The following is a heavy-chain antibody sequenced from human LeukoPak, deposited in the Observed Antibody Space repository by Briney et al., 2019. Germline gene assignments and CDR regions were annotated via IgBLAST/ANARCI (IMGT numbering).Heavy chain of an antibody. CDR1: GGSISSGSYH. D-gene: IGHD4-11*01. V-gene: IGHV4-61*02. CDR2: IYTSGST. Sequence: SETLSLTCTVPGGSISSGSYHWSWIRQPAGKGLEWIGRIYTSGSTNYNPSLKSRVTISLDTSKNQFSLKLSSVTAADTAAYYCARGLPLHYFDYWGQGTLVTVSS. CDR3: ARGLPLHYFDY. J-gene: IGHJ4*02.